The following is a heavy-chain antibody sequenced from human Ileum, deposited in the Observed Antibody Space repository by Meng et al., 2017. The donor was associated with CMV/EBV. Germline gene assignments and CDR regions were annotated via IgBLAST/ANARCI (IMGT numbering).Heavy chain of an antibody. D-gene: IGHD4-17*01. V-gene: IGHV4-30-4*08. CDR1: GDSISSDDHY. CDR3: ARELRYGDYNFDS. Sequence: QVQLQESGPGLVKSSQTLSLTCNVSGDSISSDDHYWSWIRQPPGKGLEWIGYVFYSGSTYYNPSLMSRVTISVDTSKNQFSLRLSSVTAADTAVYYCARELRYGDYNFDSWGQGTLVTVFS. J-gene: IGHJ4*02. CDR2: VFYSGST.